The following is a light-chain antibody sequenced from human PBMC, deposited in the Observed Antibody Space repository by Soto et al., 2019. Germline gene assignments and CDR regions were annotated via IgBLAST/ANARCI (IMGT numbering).Light chain of an antibody. Sequence: EIVLTQSPGTLSLSPGERATLSCRASQSVTSSYLAWYQPKPGQATSLLIYGASSRATGIPDRFSGSGSGTDVTLAISRLEHEDSSVYYCQQYGSSPPTFGQGTKVEIK. CDR3: QQYGSSPPT. V-gene: IGKV3-20*01. CDR2: GAS. CDR1: QSVTSSY. J-gene: IGKJ1*01.